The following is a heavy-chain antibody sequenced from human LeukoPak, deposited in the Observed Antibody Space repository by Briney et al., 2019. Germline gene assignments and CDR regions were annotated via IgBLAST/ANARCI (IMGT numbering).Heavy chain of an antibody. Sequence: SETLSLTCAVSDGPITPFYWSWIRQPPGKGLEWIGYIYYSGSTTYNPSLKSRVTISLDRSKNHFSLELSSVAAADTAVYFCARKAYCGGDCSPRHWYFDLWGRGTLVTVSA. CDR2: IYYSGST. CDR3: ARKAYCGGDCSPRHWYFDL. V-gene: IGHV4-59*01. CDR1: DGPITPFY. J-gene: IGHJ2*01. D-gene: IGHD2-21*02.